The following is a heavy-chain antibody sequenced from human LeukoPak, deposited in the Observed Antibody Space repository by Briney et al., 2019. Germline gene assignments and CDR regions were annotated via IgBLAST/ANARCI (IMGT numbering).Heavy chain of an antibody. J-gene: IGHJ4*02. CDR3: AGSSSWRDFDY. V-gene: IGHV4-59*01. CDR1: GGSISSYY. CDR2: IYYSGST. D-gene: IGHD6-13*01. Sequence: SETLSLTCTVSGGSISSYYWSWIRQPPGKGLEWIGYIYYSGSTNYNPSLKSRVTISVDTSKNQFSLKLSSVTAADTAVYYCAGSSSWRDFDYWGQGTLVTVSS.